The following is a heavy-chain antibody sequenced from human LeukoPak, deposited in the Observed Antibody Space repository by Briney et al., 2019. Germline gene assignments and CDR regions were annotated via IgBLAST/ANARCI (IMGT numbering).Heavy chain of an antibody. J-gene: IGHJ3*02. D-gene: IGHD5-18*01. V-gene: IGHV3-21*01. CDR1: GFTFSSYS. CDR2: ISSSSSYI. CDR3: ARDGYSYGLDAFDI. Sequence: GGSLRLSGAASGFTFSSYSMNWVRQAPGKGLEWVSSISSSSSYIYYADSVKGRFTISRDNAKNSLYLQMNSLRAEDTAVYYCARDGYSYGLDAFDIWGQGTMVTVSS.